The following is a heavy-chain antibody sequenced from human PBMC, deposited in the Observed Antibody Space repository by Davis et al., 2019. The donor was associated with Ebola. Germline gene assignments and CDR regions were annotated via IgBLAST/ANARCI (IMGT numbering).Heavy chain of an antibody. J-gene: IGHJ4*02. V-gene: IGHV1-46*01. CDR1: GYTFTSYY. D-gene: IGHD2-15*01. CDR3: ASADRYCSGGSCYVY. CDR2: INPSGGST. Sequence: ASVKVSCKASGYTFTSYYMHWVRQAPGQGLEWMGIINPSGGSTSYAQKFQGRVTITADKSTSTAYMELSSLRSEDTAVYYCASADRYCSGGSCYVYWGQGTLVTVSS.